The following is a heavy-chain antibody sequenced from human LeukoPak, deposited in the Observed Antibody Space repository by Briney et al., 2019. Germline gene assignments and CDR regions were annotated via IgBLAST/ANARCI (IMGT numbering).Heavy chain of an antibody. CDR3: ARESSDWFSDAFDI. Sequence: PGGSLRLSCAASGFTFSSYEMNWVRQAPGKGLVWVSRINSDGNRTNYADFVKGRFTISRDNAKNTLYVQINSLRAEDTAVYYCARESSDWFSDAFDIWGQGTVVTVSS. V-gene: IGHV3-74*01. J-gene: IGHJ3*02. CDR1: GFTFSSYE. CDR2: INSDGNRT. D-gene: IGHD6-19*01.